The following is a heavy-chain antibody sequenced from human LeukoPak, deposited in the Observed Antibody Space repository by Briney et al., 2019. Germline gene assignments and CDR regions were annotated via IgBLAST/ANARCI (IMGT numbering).Heavy chain of an antibody. Sequence: SETLSLTCTVSGGSISSSYYWGWIRQPPGKGLEWIGSIYYSGSTYYNPSLKSRVTISVDTSKNQFSLKLSSVTAADTAVYYCARHRFSCGYYSDYWGQGTLVTVSS. CDR3: ARHRFSCGYYSDY. J-gene: IGHJ4*02. V-gene: IGHV4-39*01. CDR1: GGSISSSYY. CDR2: IYYSGST. D-gene: IGHD3-22*01.